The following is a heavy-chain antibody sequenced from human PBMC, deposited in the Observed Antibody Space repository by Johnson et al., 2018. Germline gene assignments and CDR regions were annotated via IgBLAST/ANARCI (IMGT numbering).Heavy chain of an antibody. J-gene: IGHJ1*01. CDR3: AKDPGGYSSSSEYFQH. CDR1: GFTFSSYG. Sequence: QVQLVQSGGGVVQPGRSLRLSCAASGFTFSSYGMHWVRQAPGTGLEWVAVLSYDGCNKDYADSVKGRFTISRDNSKNTLELQMNSRRAEETAVYYCAKDPGGYSSSSEYFQHWGQGTLVTVSS. V-gene: IGHV3-30*18. D-gene: IGHD6-13*01. CDR2: LSYDGCNK.